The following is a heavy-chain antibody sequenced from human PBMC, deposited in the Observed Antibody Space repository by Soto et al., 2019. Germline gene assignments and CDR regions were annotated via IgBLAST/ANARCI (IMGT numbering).Heavy chain of an antibody. CDR2: ISSNGGTT. J-gene: IGHJ4*02. CDR3: VRRVSGNYDY. CDR1: GFTFSSYD. D-gene: IGHD1-7*01. V-gene: IGHV3-64*01. Sequence: EVQLAESGGGMVQPGGSLRLSRVASGFTFSSYDMHWVRQAPGKGLEYVSSISSNGGTTYYGNSVKGRFTISRDNSKNTLYLQMGSPRAEDMAVYYCVRRVSGNYDYWGQGTLVTVSS.